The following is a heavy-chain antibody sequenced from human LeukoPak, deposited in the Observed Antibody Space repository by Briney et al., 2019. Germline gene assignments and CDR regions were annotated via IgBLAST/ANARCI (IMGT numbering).Heavy chain of an antibody. V-gene: IGHV3-30*18. CDR2: ISYDGSNK. J-gene: IGHJ4*02. CDR1: GFTFSSYG. D-gene: IGHD2-15*01. CDR3: AKSGVVVAATDVDYFDY. Sequence: GGSLRLSCAASGFTFSSYGMHWVRQAPGKGLEWVAVISYDGSNKYYADSVKGRFTISRDNSKNTLYLQMNSLRAEDTAVYYCAKSGVVVAATDVDYFDYWGQGTLVTVSS.